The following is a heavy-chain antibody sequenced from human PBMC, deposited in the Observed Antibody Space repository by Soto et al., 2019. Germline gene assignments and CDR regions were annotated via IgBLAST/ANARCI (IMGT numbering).Heavy chain of an antibody. CDR2: IDTDGSGT. CDR3: ARGMASGWSRDTLDI. V-gene: IGHV3-74*01. J-gene: IGHJ3*02. D-gene: IGHD6-19*01. CDR1: GFTFNTYW. Sequence: EVPLVESGGTLVQPGGSLRLSCAASGFTFNTYWMHWVRQAPGKGLVWVSRIDTDGSGTAYADSVKGRFTISRDNAKNIVYLQVNRPRAEDTAVYYCARGMASGWSRDTLDIWGQGTMVTVSS.